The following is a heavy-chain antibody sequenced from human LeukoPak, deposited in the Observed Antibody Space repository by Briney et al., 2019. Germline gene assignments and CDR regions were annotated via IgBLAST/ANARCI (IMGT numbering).Heavy chain of an antibody. V-gene: IGHV4-34*01. Sequence: SETLSLTCAVYGGSFSGYCWSWIRQPPGKGLEWIGEINHSGSTNYNPSLKSRVTISVDTSKNQFSLKLSSVTAADTAVYYCASRTPYYYDSSGPTFDYWGQGTLVTVSS. CDR2: INHSGST. CDR1: GGSFSGYC. D-gene: IGHD3-22*01. J-gene: IGHJ4*02. CDR3: ASRTPYYYDSSGPTFDY.